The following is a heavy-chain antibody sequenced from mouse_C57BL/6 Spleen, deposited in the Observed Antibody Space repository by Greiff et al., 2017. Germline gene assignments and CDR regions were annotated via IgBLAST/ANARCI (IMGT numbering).Heavy chain of an antibody. V-gene: IGHV1-62-2*01. J-gene: IGHJ4*01. CDR1: GYTFTEYT. CDR2: FYPGSGSI. CDR3: ARHGNWDGAMDY. D-gene: IGHD4-1*01. Sequence: VKVVESGAELVKPGASVKLSCKASGYTFTEYTIHWVKQRSGQGLEWIGWFYPGSGSIKYNEKFKDKATLTADKSSSTVYMELSRLTSEDSAVYFCARHGNWDGAMDYWGQGTSVTVSS.